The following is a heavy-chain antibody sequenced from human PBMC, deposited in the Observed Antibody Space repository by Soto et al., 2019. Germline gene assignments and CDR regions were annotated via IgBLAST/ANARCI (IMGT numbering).Heavy chain of an antibody. D-gene: IGHD3-9*01. CDR2: IYYSGST. J-gene: IGHJ6*02. CDR3: ARLPCEVRYFDWLPGTNYYYYYGMDV. CDR1: GGSISSSSYY. V-gene: IGHV4-39*01. Sequence: PSETLSLTCTFSGGSISSSSYYWGWIRQPPGKGLEWIGSIYYSGSTYYNPSLKSRVTISVDTSKNQFSLKLSSVTAADTAVYYCARLPCEVRYFDWLPGTNYYYYYGMDVWGQGTTVTVSS.